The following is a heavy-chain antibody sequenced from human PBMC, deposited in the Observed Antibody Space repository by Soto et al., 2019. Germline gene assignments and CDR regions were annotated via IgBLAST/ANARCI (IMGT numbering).Heavy chain of an antibody. CDR3: AREHAVTTWRWLINWFDP. J-gene: IGHJ5*02. CDR2: ISSSSSYI. CDR1: GFTFSSYS. V-gene: IGHV3-21*01. Sequence: EVQLVESGGGLVKPGGSLRLSCAASGFTFSSYSMNWVRQAPGKGLEWVSSISSSSSYIYYADSVKGRFTISRDNAKNSLYLQMNSQRAEDTYVYYCAREHAVTTWRWLINWFDPWGQGTLVTVSS. D-gene: IGHD4-4*01.